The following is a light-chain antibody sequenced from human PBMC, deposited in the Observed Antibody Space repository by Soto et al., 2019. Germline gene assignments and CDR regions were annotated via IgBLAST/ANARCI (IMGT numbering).Light chain of an antibody. CDR3: AAWDDSLDALL. CDR1: TSNIGSNT. V-gene: IGLV1-44*01. CDR2: SNN. J-gene: IGLJ2*01. Sequence: QSVLTQPPSASGTPGQRVTISCSGSTSNIGSNTVNWYQQVPGTAPKLLIYSNNQRPSGVPDRFSGSKSGTSVSLAISGLQSEDEADYYCAAWDDSLDALLFGGGTKLTVL.